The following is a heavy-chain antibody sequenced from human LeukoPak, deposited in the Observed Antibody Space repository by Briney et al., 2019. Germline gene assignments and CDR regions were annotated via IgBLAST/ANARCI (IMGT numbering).Heavy chain of an antibody. CDR1: GLILSSNN. D-gene: IGHD4-17*01. V-gene: IGHV3-48*01. CDR2: ISSSSNTI. CDR3: ARRKNDYGDFDY. J-gene: IGHJ4*02. Sequence: PGGSLRLSCAASGLILSSNNMNWVRQAPGKGLEWISYISSSSNTIYYADSVKGRFTISRDNAKNSLYLQMNNLGVEDTAMYYCARRKNDYGDFDYWGQGTLVTVSS.